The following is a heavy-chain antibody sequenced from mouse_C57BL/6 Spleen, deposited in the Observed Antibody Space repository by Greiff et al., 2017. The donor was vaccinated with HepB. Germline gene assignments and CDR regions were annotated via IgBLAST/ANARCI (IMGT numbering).Heavy chain of an antibody. CDR2: IYPGDGDT. CDR1: GYAFSSSW. CDR3: PRENSYGNYEDY. D-gene: IGHD2-1*01. J-gene: IGHJ2*01. V-gene: IGHV1-82*01. Sequence: VQLQQSGPELVKPGASVKISCKASGYAFSSSWMNWVKQRPGKGLEWIGRIYPGDGDTNYNGKFKGKATLTADKSSSTAYMQLSSLTSEDSAVYFCPRENSYGNYEDYWGQGTTLTVSS.